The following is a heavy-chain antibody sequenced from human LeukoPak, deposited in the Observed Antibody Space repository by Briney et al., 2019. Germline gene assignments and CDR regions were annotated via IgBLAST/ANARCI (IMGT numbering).Heavy chain of an antibody. CDR1: GFTFSSYA. Sequence: PGRSLRLSCAASGFTFSSYAMHWVRQAPGKGLEWVAVISFDGGNKYYADSVKGRFTISRDNSKNTLYLQMNSLRPEDTAVYYCAKEKLDYSNIRYFDYWGQGTLVTVSS. D-gene: IGHD4-11*01. J-gene: IGHJ4*02. CDR3: AKEKLDYSNIRYFDY. CDR2: ISFDGGNK. V-gene: IGHV3-30-3*02.